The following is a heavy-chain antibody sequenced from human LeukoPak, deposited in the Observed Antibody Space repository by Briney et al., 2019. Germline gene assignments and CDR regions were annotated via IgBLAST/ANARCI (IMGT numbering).Heavy chain of an antibody. CDR3: ARGTMVRGVIITFVSWFDP. Sequence: PSGTLSLTCAVYGGSFSGYYWSWIRQPPGKGLEWIGEINHSGSTNYNPSLKSRVTISVDTSKNQFSLKLSSVTAADTAVYYCARGTMVRGVIITFVSWFDPWGQGTLVTVSS. J-gene: IGHJ5*02. D-gene: IGHD3-10*01. CDR2: INHSGST. V-gene: IGHV4-34*01. CDR1: GGSFSGYY.